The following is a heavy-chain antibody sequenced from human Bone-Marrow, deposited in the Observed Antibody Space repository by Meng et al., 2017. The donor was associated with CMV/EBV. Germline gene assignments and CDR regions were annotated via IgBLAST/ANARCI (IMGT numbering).Heavy chain of an antibody. J-gene: IGHJ4*02. V-gene: IGHV4-39*07. CDR3: ARSTISPIGARLNFYY. D-gene: IGHD6-6*01. CDR1: GGSISSSSYY. Sequence: SETLSLTCTVSGGSISSSSYYWGWIRQPPGKGLEWIGEINHSGTTNYDPSLKSRVTMSVDRSKNQFSLKLSSVTAADTAVYYCARSTISPIGARLNFYYWGQGTLVTVSS. CDR2: INHSGTT.